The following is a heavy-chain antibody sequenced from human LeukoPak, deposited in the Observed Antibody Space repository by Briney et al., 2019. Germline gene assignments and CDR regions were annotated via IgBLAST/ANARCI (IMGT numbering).Heavy chain of an antibody. Sequence: AASVKVSCKASGGTFSSYDINWVRQATGQGLEWMGWMNPNSGNTGYAQKFQGRVTMTRNTSISTAYMELSSLRSEDTAVYYCARGWKKSSGWHQFDYWGQGTLVTVSS. CDR3: ARGWKKSSGWHQFDY. CDR2: MNPNSGNT. D-gene: IGHD6-19*01. CDR1: GGTFSSYD. V-gene: IGHV1-8*02. J-gene: IGHJ4*02.